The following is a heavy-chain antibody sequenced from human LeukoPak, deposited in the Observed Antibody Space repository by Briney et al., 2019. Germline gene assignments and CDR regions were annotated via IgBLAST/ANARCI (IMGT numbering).Heavy chain of an antibody. V-gene: IGHV3-7*03. CDR3: ARTPDGPDY. CDR1: GFIFSTYW. Sequence: PGGSLRLSCAASGFIFSTYWMTWFRQAPGKGLEWVANLKQDGGEKYYMDSVRGRFIISSDNAKNSLYLQMNSLRAEDTAVYYCARTPDGPDYWGQGTLVTVSS. J-gene: IGHJ4*02. CDR2: LKQDGGEK. D-gene: IGHD5-24*01.